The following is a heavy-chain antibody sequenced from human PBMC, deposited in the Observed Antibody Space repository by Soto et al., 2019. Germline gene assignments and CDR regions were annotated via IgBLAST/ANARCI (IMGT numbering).Heavy chain of an antibody. V-gene: IGHV1-8*01. D-gene: IGHD3-10*01. CDR2: MNPNSGNT. Sequence: SVKVSCKASGYTFTSYDINWVRQATGQGLERMGWMNPNSGNTGYAQKFQGRVTMTRNTSISTAYMELSSLRSEDTAVYYCARGLRTMVRGVPGYWGQGTLVTVSS. CDR3: ARGLRTMVRGVPGY. J-gene: IGHJ4*02. CDR1: GYTFTSYD.